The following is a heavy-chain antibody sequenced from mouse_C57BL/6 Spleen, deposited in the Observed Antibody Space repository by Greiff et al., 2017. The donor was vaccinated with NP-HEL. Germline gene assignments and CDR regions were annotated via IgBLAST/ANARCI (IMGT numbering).Heavy chain of an antibody. V-gene: IGHV6-3*01. CDR1: GFTFSNYW. CDR2: IRLKSDNYAS. D-gene: IGHD2-1*01. J-gene: IGHJ4*01. CDR3: TGEGGNYPRGMDY. Sequence: EVKLQESGGGLVQPGGSMKLSCVASGFTFSNYWMNWVRQSPEKGLEWVAQIRLKSDNYASHYADSVKGRFTISRVDSKSSVDLQMNSIRAEDTGVYYCTGEGGNYPRGMDYWGQGTSVTVSS.